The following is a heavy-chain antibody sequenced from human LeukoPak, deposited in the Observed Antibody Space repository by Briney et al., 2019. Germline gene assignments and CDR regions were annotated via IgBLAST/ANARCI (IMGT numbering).Heavy chain of an antibody. J-gene: IGHJ6*02. Sequence: KSSETLSLTCTVSGGSISSYYWSWIRQPPGKGLEWIGEINHSGSTNYNPSLKSRVTISVDTSKNQFSLKLSSVTAADTAVYYCARDPTHCYDFWSGYYSCGMDVWGQGTTVTVSS. CDR3: ARDPTHCYDFWSGYYSCGMDV. CDR2: INHSGST. CDR1: GGSISSYY. V-gene: IGHV4-34*01. D-gene: IGHD3-3*01.